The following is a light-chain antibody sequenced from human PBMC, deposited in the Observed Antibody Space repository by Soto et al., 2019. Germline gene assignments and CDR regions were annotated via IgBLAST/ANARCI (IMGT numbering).Light chain of an antibody. CDR3: QQFNSYPVT. CDR1: QGISNS. CDR2: SAS. V-gene: IGKV1-9*01. Sequence: DIQLTQSPSFLSASVGDRVAIPCRASQGISNSLAWYQQKPGKAPNLMIYSASTLQSGVPSRFSGSGSGTEFTLTISSLQPEDFATYYCQQFNSYPVTFGGGTKIEI. J-gene: IGKJ4*01.